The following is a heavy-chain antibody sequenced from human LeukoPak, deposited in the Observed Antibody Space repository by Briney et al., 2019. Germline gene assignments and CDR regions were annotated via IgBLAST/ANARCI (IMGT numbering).Heavy chain of an antibody. D-gene: IGHD4-23*01. J-gene: IGHJ4*02. CDR3: ARRPDYGGTPTFDH. CDR2: LYGDGST. CDR1: GFTVSNNY. V-gene: IGHV3-66*01. Sequence: PGGSLRLSCAASGFTVSNNYMSWVRQAPGKGLEWVSVLYGDGSTYYADSVKGRFTISRDNSKNTLYLQMNSLRAEDTAVYFCARRPDYGGTPTFDHWGQGTLVTVSS.